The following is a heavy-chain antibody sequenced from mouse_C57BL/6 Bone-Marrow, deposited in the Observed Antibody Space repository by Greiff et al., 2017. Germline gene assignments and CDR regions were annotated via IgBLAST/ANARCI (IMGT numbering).Heavy chain of an antibody. V-gene: IGHV1-37*01. D-gene: IGHD2-14*01. CDR3: ARSGVLVRRRGKLMDY. CDR2: INPYNGAP. Sequence: EVKLQESGPELVKPGASVKISCKASGYSFTGYFMNWVKQSHGKSLEWIGRINPYNGAPFYNQKFKGKAKLTVDKSSSTAHMELLSLTSEDFAVYYCARSGVLVRRRGKLMDYWGQGTSVTVSS. CDR1: GYSFTGYF. J-gene: IGHJ4*01.